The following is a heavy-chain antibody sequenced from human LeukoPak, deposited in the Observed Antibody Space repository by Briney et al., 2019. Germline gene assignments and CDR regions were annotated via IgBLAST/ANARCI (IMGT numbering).Heavy chain of an antibody. CDR1: GFSNSA. CDR2: ISSSSSYI. V-gene: IGHV3-21*01. D-gene: IGHD4-23*01. J-gene: IGHJ5*02. CDR3: ARDAYGGNNNWFDP. Sequence: GGSLRLPCAASGFSNSALNWVRQAPGKGLEWVSSISSSSSYIYYADSVKGRFTISRDNAKNSLYLQMNSLRAEDTAVYYCARDAYGGNNNWFDPWGQGTLVTVSS.